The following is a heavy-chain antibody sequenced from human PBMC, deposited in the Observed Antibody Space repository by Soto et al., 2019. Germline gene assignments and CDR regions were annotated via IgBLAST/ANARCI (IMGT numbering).Heavy chain of an antibody. V-gene: IGHV1-2*04. D-gene: IGHD6-19*01. CDR3: ASQPIAVAGTGFDY. CDR1: GYTFTGYN. J-gene: IGHJ4*02. Sequence: ASVKISCKASGYTFTGYNMQWVRPAPGQGLEWMGWINPNSGGTNYAQKFQGWVTMTRDTSISTAYMELSRLRSDDTAVYYCASQPIAVAGTGFDYWGKGTLVTVSS. CDR2: INPNSGGT.